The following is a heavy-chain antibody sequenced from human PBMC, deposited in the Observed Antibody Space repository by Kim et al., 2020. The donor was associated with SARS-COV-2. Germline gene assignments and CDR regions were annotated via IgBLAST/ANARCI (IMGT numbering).Heavy chain of an antibody. Sequence: ASVKVSCKASGYTFTGYYMHWVRQAPGQGLEWMGWINPNSGGTNYAQKFQGRVTMTRDTSISTAYMELSRLRSDDTAVYYCARPMVVTAIDYGMDVWGQGTTVTVSS. CDR2: INPNSGGT. V-gene: IGHV1-2*02. D-gene: IGHD2-21*02. J-gene: IGHJ6*02. CDR3: ARPMVVTAIDYGMDV. CDR1: GYTFTGYY.